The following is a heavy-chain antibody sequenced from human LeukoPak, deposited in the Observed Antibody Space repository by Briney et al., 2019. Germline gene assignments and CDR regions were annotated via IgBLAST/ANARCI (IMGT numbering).Heavy chain of an antibody. CDR1: GGSISSYY. V-gene: IGHV4-59*01. D-gene: IGHD3-3*01. CDR2: IYYSGST. CDR3: ARTRYDFWSGSPFDY. Sequence: SETLSLTCTVSGGSISSYYWSWIRQPPGKGLEWIGYIYYSGSTNYSPSLKSRVTISVDTSKNQFSLKLSSVTAADTAVYYCARTRYDFWSGSPFDYWGQGTLVTVSS. J-gene: IGHJ4*02.